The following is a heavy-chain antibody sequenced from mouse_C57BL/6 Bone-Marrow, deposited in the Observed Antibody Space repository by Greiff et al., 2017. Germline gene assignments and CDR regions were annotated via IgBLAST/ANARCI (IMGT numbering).Heavy chain of an antibody. CDR1: GFTFSSYA. V-gene: IGHV5-4*01. D-gene: IGHD1-1*01. CDR3: ARDYFYYFDS. CDR2: ISDGGSYT. J-gene: IGHJ2*01. Sequence: EVQLVESGGGLVKPGGSLKLSCAASGFTFSSYAMSWVRQTPEKRLEWVATISDGGSYTYYPDNVKGRFTISRDNAKNNLYLQMSHLKSEDTAMYYCARDYFYYFDSWGQGTTRTVSS.